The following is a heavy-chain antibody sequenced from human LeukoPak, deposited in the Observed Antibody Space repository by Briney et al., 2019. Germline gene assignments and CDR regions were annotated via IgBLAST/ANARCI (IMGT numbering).Heavy chain of an antibody. CDR1: GFTFSSDA. J-gene: IGHJ4*02. V-gene: IGHV3-23*01. CDR3: AKGWSELDY. CDR2: ISGSGGST. Sequence: GSLRLCCAASGFTFSSDAMSWVRQAPGKGLEWVSAISGSGGSTYYADSERGGFTISRDNSKNTLYLQMNRLRAEDTAVYYCAKGWSELDYWGQGTLVTVSS. D-gene: IGHD6-13*01.